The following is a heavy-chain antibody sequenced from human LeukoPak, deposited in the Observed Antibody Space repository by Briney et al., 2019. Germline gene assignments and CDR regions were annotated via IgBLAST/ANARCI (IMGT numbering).Heavy chain of an antibody. J-gene: IGHJ3*02. CDR3: ATPRAGAHDAFDI. Sequence: SVKVSCKASGGTFSSYAISWVRQAPGQGLEWMGGIIPIFGTANYAQKFQGRVTITTDESTSTAYMELSSLRSEDTAVYYCATPRAGAHDAFDIWGQGTMVTVSS. CDR2: IIPIFGTA. D-gene: IGHD3-10*01. V-gene: IGHV1-69*05. CDR1: GGTFSSYA.